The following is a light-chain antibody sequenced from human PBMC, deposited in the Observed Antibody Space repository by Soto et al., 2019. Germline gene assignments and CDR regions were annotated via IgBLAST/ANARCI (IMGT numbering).Light chain of an antibody. CDR3: SSYTSSSTLV. CDR2: DVS. Sequence: SALTQPASVSGSPGQSITISCTGTSSDVGGYNYVSWYQQHPGKAPELMIYDVSDRPSGVSNRFSGSKSGNTASLTISGLQAEDEADYYCSSYTSSSTLVFGGGTKVTVL. V-gene: IGLV2-14*03. J-gene: IGLJ2*01. CDR1: SSDVGGYNY.